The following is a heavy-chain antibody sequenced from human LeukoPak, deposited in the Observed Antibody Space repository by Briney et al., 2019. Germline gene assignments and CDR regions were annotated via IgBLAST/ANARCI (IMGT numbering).Heavy chain of an antibody. V-gene: IGHV3-74*01. Sequence: QAGGSLRLSCAASGFTFNSLWMYWVRQVPGKGLLWVARINSDGIRTSHADSVQGRFTISRDNANNTLYLQMNSLRVEDTAVYYCARGGSGSGYHYYYYYMDVWGKGTTVTISS. J-gene: IGHJ6*03. CDR3: ARGGSGSGYHYYYYYMDV. CDR2: INSDGIRT. CDR1: GFTFNSLW. D-gene: IGHD3-22*01.